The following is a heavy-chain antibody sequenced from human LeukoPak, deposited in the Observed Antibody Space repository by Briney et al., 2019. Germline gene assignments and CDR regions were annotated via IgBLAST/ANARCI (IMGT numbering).Heavy chain of an antibody. D-gene: IGHD5-12*01. Sequence: GTLSLTCAVSGGSISSSNWWSWVRQPPGEGLEWIGEIYHSGSTNYNPSLKSRVTISVDKSKNQFSLKLSSVTAADTAVYYCARRASGYETSLGFDYWGQGTLVTVSS. CDR3: ARRASGYETSLGFDY. CDR1: GGSISSSNW. V-gene: IGHV4-4*02. CDR2: IYHSGST. J-gene: IGHJ4*02.